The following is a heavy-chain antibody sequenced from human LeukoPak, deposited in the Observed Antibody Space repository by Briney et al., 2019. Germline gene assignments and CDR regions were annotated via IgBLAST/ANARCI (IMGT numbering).Heavy chain of an antibody. CDR1: GFTFTSYS. V-gene: IGHV3-23*01. CDR3: AKKAQYNGNYPLDY. CDR2: TSDCGDYT. J-gene: IGHJ4*02. Sequence: GGSLRLSCAASGFTFTSYSMSWVRQAPGKGLEWVSGTSDCGDYTYYADSVKGRFTISRDNSKNTLYLQMNSLRAEDTALYFCAKKAQYNGNYPLDYWGQGTLVTVSS. D-gene: IGHD1-26*01.